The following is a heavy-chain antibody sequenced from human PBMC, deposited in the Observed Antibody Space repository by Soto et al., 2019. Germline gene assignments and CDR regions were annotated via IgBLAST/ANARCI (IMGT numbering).Heavy chain of an antibody. D-gene: IGHD3-22*01. CDR1: GFTFDDYA. V-gene: IGHV3-9*01. CDR2: ISWNSGSI. CDR3: AKQIGSYYYDSSGEFDY. Sequence: AGGSLRLSCAASGFTFDDYAMHWVRQAPGKGLEWVSGISWNSGSIGYADSVKGRFTISRDNAKNSLYLQMNSLRAEDTALYYCAKQIGSYYYDSSGEFDYWGQGTLVTVSS. J-gene: IGHJ4*02.